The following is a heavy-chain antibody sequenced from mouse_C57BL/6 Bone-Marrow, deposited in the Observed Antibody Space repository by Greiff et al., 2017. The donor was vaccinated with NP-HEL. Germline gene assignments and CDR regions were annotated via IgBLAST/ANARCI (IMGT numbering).Heavy chain of an antibody. CDR3: ARGGNYWYYFDY. J-gene: IGHJ2*01. D-gene: IGHD2-1*01. Sequence: VKLMESGAELVKPGASVKMSCKASGYTFTTYPIEWVKQNHGKSLEWIGNFHPYNDDTEYNEKFKNKATLTVEKSSSTVYLELSRLTSNDSSVYYWARGGNYWYYFDYWGQGTTLTVSS. CDR2: FHPYNDDT. V-gene: IGHV1-47*01. CDR1: GYTFTTYP.